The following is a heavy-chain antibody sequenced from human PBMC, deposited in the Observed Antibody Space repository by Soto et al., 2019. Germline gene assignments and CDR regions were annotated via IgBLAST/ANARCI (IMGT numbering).Heavy chain of an antibody. V-gene: IGHV3-48*01. J-gene: IGHJ3*02. CDR1: GFTFSSYS. CDR2: ISSSSSTI. D-gene: IGHD3-10*01. CDR3: ARENVLLWFGESRGDAFDI. Sequence: EVQLVESGGGLVQPGGSPRLSCAASGFTFSSYSMNWVRQAPGKGLEWVSYISSSSSTIYYADSVKGRFTISRDNAKNSLYLQMNSLRAEDTAVYYCARENVLLWFGESRGDAFDIWGQGTMVTVSS.